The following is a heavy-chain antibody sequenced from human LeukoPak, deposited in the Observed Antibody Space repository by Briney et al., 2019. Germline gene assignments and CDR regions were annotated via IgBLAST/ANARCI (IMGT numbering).Heavy chain of an antibody. J-gene: IGHJ4*02. CDR2: FDPEDGET. D-gene: IGHD2-21*02. Sequence: ASVKVSCKVSGYTLTELSMHWVRQAPGKGLEWMGGFDPEDGETIYAQKFQGRVTMTEDTSTDTAYMELSSLRSEDTAVYYCARDRAYCGGDCYPPADYWGQGTLVTVSS. CDR1: GYTLTELS. CDR3: ARDRAYCGGDCYPPADY. V-gene: IGHV1-24*01.